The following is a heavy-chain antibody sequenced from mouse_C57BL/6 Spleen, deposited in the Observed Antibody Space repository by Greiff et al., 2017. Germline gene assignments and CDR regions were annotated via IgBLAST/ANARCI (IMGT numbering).Heavy chain of an antibody. V-gene: IGHV14-4*01. CDR1: GFNIKDDY. J-gene: IGHJ4*01. D-gene: IGHD2-1*01. Sequence: EVHLVESGAELVRPGASVKLSCTASGFNIKDDYMHWVKQRPEQGLEWIGWIDPENGDTEYASKFQGKATITADTSSNTAYLQLSSLTSEDTAVYYCTVYGNYDYAMDYWGQGTSVTVSS. CDR2: IDPENGDT. CDR3: TVYGNYDYAMDY.